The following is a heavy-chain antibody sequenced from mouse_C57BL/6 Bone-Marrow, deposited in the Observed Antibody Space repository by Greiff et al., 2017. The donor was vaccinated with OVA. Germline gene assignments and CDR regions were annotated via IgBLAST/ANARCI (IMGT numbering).Heavy chain of an antibody. J-gene: IGHJ3*01. CDR2: ISDGGSYT. Sequence: EVQLVESGGGLVKPGGSLKLSCAASGFTFSSYAMSWVRQTPEKRLEWVATISDGGSYTSYPDNVKGRFTISRDNAKNNLYLQMSHLKSEDTAMYYCAREWGYGSMADWGQGTLVTVSA. D-gene: IGHD1-1*01. CDR1: GFTFSSYA. V-gene: IGHV5-4*01. CDR3: AREWGYGSMAD.